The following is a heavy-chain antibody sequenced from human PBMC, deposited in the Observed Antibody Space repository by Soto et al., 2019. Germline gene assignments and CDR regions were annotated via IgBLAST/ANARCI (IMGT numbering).Heavy chain of an antibody. Sequence: QVQLVQSGAEVKKPGSSVKVSCKASGGTFSRYGISWVRQAPGQGLEWMGGIIPIFGTATYAQKFQGRVTITADESTNTAYMELTSLRSEDTAVYYCASQTGTTGNYYYGMDVWGQGTTVTVSS. CDR3: ASQTGTTGNYYYGMDV. J-gene: IGHJ6*02. D-gene: IGHD1-1*01. CDR2: IIPIFGTA. CDR1: GGTFSRYG. V-gene: IGHV1-69*12.